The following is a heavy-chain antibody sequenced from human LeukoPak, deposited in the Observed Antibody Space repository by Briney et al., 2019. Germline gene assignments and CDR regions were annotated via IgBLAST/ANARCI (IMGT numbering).Heavy chain of an antibody. Sequence: VASVKVSCKASGGTFSSYAISWVRQAPGQGLEWMGRIIPIFGTANYAQKFQGRVTITTDESTSTAYMELGSLRSEDTAVYYCARDILTGYAFDYWGQGTLVTVSS. CDR1: GGTFSSYA. V-gene: IGHV1-69*05. D-gene: IGHD3-9*01. J-gene: IGHJ4*02. CDR2: IIPIFGTA. CDR3: ARDILTGYAFDY.